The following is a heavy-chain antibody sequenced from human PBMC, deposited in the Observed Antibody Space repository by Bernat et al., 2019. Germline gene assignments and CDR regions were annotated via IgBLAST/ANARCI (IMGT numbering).Heavy chain of an antibody. CDR2: ISYDGSNK. Sequence: QVQLVESGGGVVQPGRSLRLSCAASGFTFSSYGMHWVRQAPGKGLEWVAVISYDGSNKYYADSVKGRFTNSRDNSKNTLYLQMNSLRAEDTAVYYCAEDHHDMVVGQAAKGMDVWGKGTTVTVSS. CDR1: GFTFSSYG. D-gene: IGHD2-2*01. V-gene: IGHV3-30*18. J-gene: IGHJ6*04. CDR3: AEDHHDMVVGQAAKGMDV.